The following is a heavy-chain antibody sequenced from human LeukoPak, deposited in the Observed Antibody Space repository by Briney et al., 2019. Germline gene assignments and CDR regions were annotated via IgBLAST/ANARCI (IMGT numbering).Heavy chain of an antibody. J-gene: IGHJ4*02. V-gene: IGHV1-8*01. Sequence: ASEKVSCKASGYTFTSYDINWVRQAAGRGLEWMGWMNPNSGDTGYVEKFQGRVTITRDTSITTAYMELSSLRSEDTAVYYCTRSGFGGGVHFDYWGQGTPVTVSS. CDR3: TRSGFGGGVHFDY. CDR1: GYTFTSYD. CDR2: MNPNSGDT. D-gene: IGHD3-16*01.